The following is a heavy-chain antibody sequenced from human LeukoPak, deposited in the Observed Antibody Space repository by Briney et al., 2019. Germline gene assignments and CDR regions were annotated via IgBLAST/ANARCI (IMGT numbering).Heavy chain of an antibody. CDR3: ARGVTARGFYYYMDI. J-gene: IGHJ6*03. CDR2: INPHSGGT. D-gene: IGHD2-21*02. Sequence: ASVKVSCKASGYTFTGYYIQWVRLAPGQGLEWMGCINPHSGGTNYAQEFQGRVTMTRDTSISTAYMELSSLRPDDTAVYSCARGVTARGFYYYMDIWGNGTTVTISS. V-gene: IGHV1-2*02. CDR1: GYTFTGYY.